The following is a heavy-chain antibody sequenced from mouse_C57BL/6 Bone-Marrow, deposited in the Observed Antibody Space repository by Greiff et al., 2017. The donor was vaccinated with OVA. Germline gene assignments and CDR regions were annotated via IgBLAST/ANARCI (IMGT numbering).Heavy chain of an antibody. CDR2: IDPNSGGT. CDR1: GYTFTDYY. CDR3: ARSPEGAMDY. Sequence: QVHVKQSGAELVKPGASVKISCKASGYTFTDYYINWVKQRPGQGLEWIGRIDPNSGGTKYNEKFKSKATLTVDKPSSTAYMQLSSLTSEDSAVYYCARSPEGAMDYWGQGTSVTVSS. V-gene: IGHV1-77*01. J-gene: IGHJ4*01.